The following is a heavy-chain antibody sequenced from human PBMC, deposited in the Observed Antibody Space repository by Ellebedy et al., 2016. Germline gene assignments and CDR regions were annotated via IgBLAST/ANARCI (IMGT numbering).Heavy chain of an antibody. Sequence: TLSLTXNVSGDSMNSGNFYWTWPRQHPGKDLEWIGYIYYSGITYYSPSLKSRVTISIDMSKNQFSLRLTSVTVADTAIYYCARGLYMDVWGKGTTVTVSS. CDR1: GDSMNSGNFY. CDR3: ARGLYMDV. J-gene: IGHJ6*03. V-gene: IGHV4-31*03. CDR2: IYYSGIT.